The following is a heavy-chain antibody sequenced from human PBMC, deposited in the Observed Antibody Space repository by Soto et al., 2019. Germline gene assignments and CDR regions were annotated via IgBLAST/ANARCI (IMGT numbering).Heavy chain of an antibody. V-gene: IGHV1-18*01. Sequence: QVQLVQSGAEVKKPGASVKVSCKTSGYTFTSYGISWVRQAPGQGLEWMGWISCYNGNRNYSQTFQGRVTMTTDTSTRTAYMELRSMIADDTAVYYCARDRGSFDIWGQGTMVTVSS. CDR3: ARDRGSFDI. CDR2: ISCYNGNR. J-gene: IGHJ3*02. CDR1: GYTFTSYG.